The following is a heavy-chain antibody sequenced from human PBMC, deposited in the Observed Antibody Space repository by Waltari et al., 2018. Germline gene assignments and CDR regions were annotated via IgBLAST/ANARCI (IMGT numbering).Heavy chain of an antibody. D-gene: IGHD2-2*01. V-gene: IGHV4-38-2*02. CDR2: IYHSGGT. CDR3: ARAPGGAAALYYFDY. Sequence: QVQLQESGPGLVKPSETLSLTCTVSGYSISSGYYWGWIRQPPGKGLEWIGSIYHSGGTDYNPSLKGRVTISVDTSKNQFSLKLSSVTAADTAVYYCARAPGGAAALYYFDYWGQGTLVTVSS. J-gene: IGHJ4*02. CDR1: GYSISSGYY.